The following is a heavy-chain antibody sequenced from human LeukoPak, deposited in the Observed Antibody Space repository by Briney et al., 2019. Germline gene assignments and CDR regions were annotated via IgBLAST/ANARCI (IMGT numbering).Heavy chain of an antibody. CDR1: GYTFTGYY. D-gene: IGHD1-26*01. Sequence: ASVKVSCKASGYTFTGYYMHWVRQAPGQGLEWMGWINPNSGGTNYAQKFQGRVTMTRDTSISTAYMELSRLRSDDTAVYYCARDGGSYPGDFDYWGQGTLVTVSS. J-gene: IGHJ4*02. V-gene: IGHV1-2*02. CDR2: INPNSGGT. CDR3: ARDGGSYPGDFDY.